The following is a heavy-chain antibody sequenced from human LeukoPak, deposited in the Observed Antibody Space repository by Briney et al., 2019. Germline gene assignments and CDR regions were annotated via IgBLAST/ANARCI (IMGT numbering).Heavy chain of an antibody. CDR2: INHSGST. CDR1: GGSFSGYY. D-gene: IGHD6-19*01. V-gene: IGHV4-34*01. J-gene: IGHJ5*02. CDR3: ARDRSSGWFYWFDP. Sequence: PSETLPLTCAVYGGSFSGYYWSWIRQPPGKGLEWIGEINHSGSTNYNPSLKSRVTISVDTSKNQFSLKLSSVTAADTAVYYCARDRSSGWFYWFDPWGQGTLVTVSS.